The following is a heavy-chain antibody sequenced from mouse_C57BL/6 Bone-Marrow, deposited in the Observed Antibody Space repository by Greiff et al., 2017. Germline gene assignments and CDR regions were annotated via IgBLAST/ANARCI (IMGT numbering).Heavy chain of an antibody. CDR2: INPNNGGT. J-gene: IGHJ2*01. CDR3: ARGDYDYEFDY. V-gene: IGHV1-26*01. CDR1: GYTFTDYY. Sequence: EVQLQQSGPELVKPGASVKISCKASGYTFTDYYMNWVKQSHGKSLEWIGDINPNNGGTNYNQKFKGKATLTVDKSSSTDYMELRSLTSEDSAVYYCARGDYDYEFDYWGQGTTLTVSS. D-gene: IGHD2-4*01.